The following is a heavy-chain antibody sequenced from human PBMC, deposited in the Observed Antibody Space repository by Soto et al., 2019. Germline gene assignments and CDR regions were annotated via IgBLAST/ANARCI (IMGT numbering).Heavy chain of an antibody. CDR1: GGSISSGDYY. CDR3: ERYDYDNNSSSIAY. D-gene: IGHD3-22*01. Sequence: SETLSLTCTVSGGSISSGDYYCSWIRQPPGKGLEWIGYIYYSGSTYYNPSLKSRVTISIDKSKNQFSLKLSSVTAADTAVYYCERYDYDNNSSSIAYWSQGALVPVSP. J-gene: IGHJ4*02. V-gene: IGHV4-30-4*01. CDR2: IYYSGST.